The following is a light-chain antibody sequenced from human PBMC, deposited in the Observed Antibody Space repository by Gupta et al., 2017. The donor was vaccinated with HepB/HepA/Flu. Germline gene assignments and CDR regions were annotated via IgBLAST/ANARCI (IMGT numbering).Light chain of an antibody. CDR3: LLAYSGDRWV. Sequence: QPVVPQAPSLTESPGGTVTLTCASSTGPVTSDNWPYWFQQRPGQAPKTLIADTNNKFAWTPARFSVSIVGGKAALTLSVAAEEEDAEYYCLLAYSGDRWVFGGGTKLTVL. V-gene: IGLV7-46*01. J-gene: IGLJ3*02. CDR2: DTN. CDR1: TGPVTSDNW.